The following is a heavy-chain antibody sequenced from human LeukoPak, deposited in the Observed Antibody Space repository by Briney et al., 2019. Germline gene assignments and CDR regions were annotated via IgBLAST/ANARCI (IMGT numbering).Heavy chain of an antibody. J-gene: IGHJ4*02. Sequence: KPSETLSPTCAVYGGSFSGYYWSWIRQPQGKGLEWIGEINHSGSTNYNPSLKSRVTISVDTSKNQLSLKLSSVTAADTAVYYCAVGYSYGSPIDYWGQGTLVTVSS. D-gene: IGHD5-18*01. V-gene: IGHV4-34*01. CDR2: INHSGST. CDR1: GGSFSGYY. CDR3: AVGYSYGSPIDY.